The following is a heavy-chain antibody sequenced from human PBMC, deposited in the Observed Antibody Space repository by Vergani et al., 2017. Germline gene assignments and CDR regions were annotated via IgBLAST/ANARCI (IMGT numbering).Heavy chain of an antibody. CDR3: ASAWGSSWSGDY. J-gene: IGHJ4*02. V-gene: IGHV3-21*01. CDR1: GFTFSSYS. Sequence: EVQLVESGGGLVKPGGSLRLSCAASGFTFSSYSMNWVRQAPGKGLEWVSSISSSSSYIYYADSVKGRFTISRDNAKNSLYLQMNSLRAEDTAVYYCASAWGSSWSGDYWGRGTLVTVSS. D-gene: IGHD6-13*01. CDR2: ISSSSSYI.